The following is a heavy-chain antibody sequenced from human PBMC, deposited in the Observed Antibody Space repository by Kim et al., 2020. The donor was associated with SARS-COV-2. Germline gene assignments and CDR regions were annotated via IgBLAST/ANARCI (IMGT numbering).Heavy chain of an antibody. D-gene: IGHD3-16*01. CDR3: ARPQGGYGMDV. J-gene: IGHJ6*02. Sequence: NDADDVEGQFTISRANDKTSLYLQMNSLRAEDTAVYYCARPQGGYGMDVWGQGTTVTVSS. V-gene: IGHV3-11*06.